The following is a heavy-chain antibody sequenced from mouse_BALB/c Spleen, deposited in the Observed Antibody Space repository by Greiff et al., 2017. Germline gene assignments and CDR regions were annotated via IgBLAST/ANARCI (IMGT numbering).Heavy chain of an antibody. V-gene: IGHV1-18*01. CDR2: INPNNGGT. Sequence: VQLQQSGPELVKPGASVKLSCKASGYTFTDYNMDWVKQSPGQGLEWIGDINPNNGGTIYNQKFKGKATLTVDKSSSTAYMRLRSLTSEDTAVYYCEREGYGSIDYWGQGTTLTVSS. D-gene: IGHD1-1*01. J-gene: IGHJ2*01. CDR3: EREGYGSIDY. CDR1: GYTFTDYN.